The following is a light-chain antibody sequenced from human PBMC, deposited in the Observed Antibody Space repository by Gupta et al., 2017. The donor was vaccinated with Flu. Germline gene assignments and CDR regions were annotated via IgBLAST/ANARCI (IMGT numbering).Light chain of an antibody. Sequence: PTSLFVSEGDGVTITGRASQAIRSYLNWYQNKPGKAPKLLIYAASSVQSGVPSRFPGSGAVTAFTLTISNLQPEDFATYYCHQSYSRPMTFGQGTRVETK. CDR1: QAIRSY. CDR3: HQSYSRPMT. V-gene: IGKV1-39*01. CDR2: AAS. J-gene: IGKJ1*01.